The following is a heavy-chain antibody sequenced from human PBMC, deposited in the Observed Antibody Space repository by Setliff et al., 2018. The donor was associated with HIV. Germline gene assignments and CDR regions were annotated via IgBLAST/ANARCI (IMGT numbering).Heavy chain of an antibody. CDR3: ISGGTSPFFHY. Sequence: GGSLRLSCAASGFTFSNAWLSWARQAPGKGLEWVGRSRNKANSYTTEYAASVQGRFTISRDDSKSSLYLQMNSLKIDDTAVYYCISGGTSPFFHYWGQGTLVTVSS. D-gene: IGHD3-16*01. V-gene: IGHV3-72*01. CDR2: SRNKANSYTT. CDR1: GFTFSNAW. J-gene: IGHJ4*02.